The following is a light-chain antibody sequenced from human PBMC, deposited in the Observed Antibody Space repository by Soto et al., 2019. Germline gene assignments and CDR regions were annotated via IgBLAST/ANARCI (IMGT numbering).Light chain of an antibody. V-gene: IGKV3D-20*01. CDR3: QQFGHSPT. CDR1: QSLSNNF. CDR2: DAS. Sequence: EIVLTQSPATLSLSPGERVTLSCGASQSLSNNFLAWYQHRPGLAPRLLIFDASTRAGGVPDRFSGSGSRTDFTLTSSRLEPEDFAVYYCQQFGHSPTFGGGTKVEFK. J-gene: IGKJ4*01.